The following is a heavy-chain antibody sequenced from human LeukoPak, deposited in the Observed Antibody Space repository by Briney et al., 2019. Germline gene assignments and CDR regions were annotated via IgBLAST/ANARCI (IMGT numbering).Heavy chain of an antibody. CDR2: ISWNSGTI. J-gene: IGHJ3*01. V-gene: IGHV3-9*01. CDR3: ARVPTGQQREAFDF. Sequence: PGRSLRLSCAASGFTFDDYAMHWVRQAPGKGLEWVSGISWNSGTIGYADSVKGRFTISRDNARDSLYLQMSSLRAEDTAVYYCARVPTGQQREAFDFWGQGTTVTVS. D-gene: IGHD6-13*01. CDR1: GFTFDDYA.